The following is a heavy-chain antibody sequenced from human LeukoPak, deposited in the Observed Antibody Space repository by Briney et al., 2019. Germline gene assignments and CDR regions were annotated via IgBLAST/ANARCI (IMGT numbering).Heavy chain of an antibody. CDR1: GFTFSDHA. CDR3: AIAERRSPIDY. V-gene: IGHV3-30-3*01. Sequence: GGSLRLSCAASGFTFSDHAMHWVRQAPGKGLEWVAVMSNDGSIKKYANSVKGRFTISRDNSKNTLYLQMDSLRAEDTAVYYCAIAERRSPIDYWGQGTLVTVSS. J-gene: IGHJ4*02. D-gene: IGHD1-1*01. CDR2: MSNDGSIK.